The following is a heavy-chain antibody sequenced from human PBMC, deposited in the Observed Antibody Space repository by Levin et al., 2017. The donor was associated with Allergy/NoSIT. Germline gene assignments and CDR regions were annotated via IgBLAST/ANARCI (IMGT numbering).Heavy chain of an antibody. CDR1: GGSISTDNW. D-gene: IGHD3-9*01. J-gene: IGHJ4*02. Sequence: SCAVPGGSISTDNWWSWIRQPPGKGLEWIGEIYRSGDTNHNPSLRSRVTMSVDKSKNHFSLKLSSVTAADTAVYYCATVEGLFCSGVSCSYSFHYWGQGALVTVSS. CDR2: IYRSGDT. V-gene: IGHV4-4*02. CDR3: ATVEGLFCSGVSCSYSFHY.